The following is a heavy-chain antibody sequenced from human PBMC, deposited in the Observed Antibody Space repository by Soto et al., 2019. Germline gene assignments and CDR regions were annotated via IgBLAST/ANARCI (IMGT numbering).Heavy chain of an antibody. Sequence: EVQLVESGGGLVQPGGSLKLSCAASGFIFSGSTMHWVRQASGKGLEWVGRSRSKGNSYVTQYAASVKGRFTISRDDPENTAYLQLNSMKTEDTAVYYCTTDPSGYYTLGGFDPWGQGTLVTVSS. CDR3: TTDPSGYYTLGGFDP. D-gene: IGHD3-3*01. J-gene: IGHJ5*02. CDR1: GFIFSGST. CDR2: SRSKGNSYVT. V-gene: IGHV3-73*01.